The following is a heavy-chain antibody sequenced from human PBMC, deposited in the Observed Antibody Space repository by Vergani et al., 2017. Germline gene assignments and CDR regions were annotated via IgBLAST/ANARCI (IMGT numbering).Heavy chain of an antibody. CDR3: AKESEQQLVMWLEPYYFDY. CDR1: GFTFSSYA. D-gene: IGHD6-13*01. CDR2: ISGSGGST. Sequence: EVQLLESGGGLVQPGGSLRLSCAASGFTFSSYAMSWVRQAPGKGLEWVSAISGSGGSTYYADSVKGRFTISRDNSKNTRYLQMNSLRAEYTAVYYCAKESEQQLVMWLEPYYFDYWGQGTLVTVSS. J-gene: IGHJ4*02. V-gene: IGHV3-23*01.